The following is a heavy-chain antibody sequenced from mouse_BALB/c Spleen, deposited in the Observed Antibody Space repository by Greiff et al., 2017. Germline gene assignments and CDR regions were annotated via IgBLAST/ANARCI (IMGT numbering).Heavy chain of an antibody. D-gene: IGHD1-1*01. J-gene: IGHJ1*01. V-gene: IGHV1-63*02. CDR2: IYPGGGYT. CDR3: ARRATVVARWYFDV. Sequence: VKLVESGPELVKPGASVKISCKASGYTFTNYWLGWVKQRPGHGLEWIGDIYPGGGYTNYNEKFKGKATLTADTSSSTAYMQLSSLTSEDSAVYFCARRATVVARWYFDVWGAGTTVTVSS. CDR1: GYTFTNYW.